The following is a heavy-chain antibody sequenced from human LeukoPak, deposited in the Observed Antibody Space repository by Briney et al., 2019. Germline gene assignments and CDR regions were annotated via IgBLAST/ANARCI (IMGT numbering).Heavy chain of an antibody. CDR3: ARDLEVNFWSGFRPAGVSPYFDY. V-gene: IGHV3-7*01. CDR2: IKQDGSEK. CDR1: GFTFSSYW. Sequence: PGGSLRLSCAASGFTFSSYWMSWVRQAPGKGLEWVANIKQDGSEKYYVDSVKGRFTISRDNAKNSLYLQMNSLRAEDTAVYYCARDLEVNFWSGFRPAGVSPYFDYWGQGTLVTVSS. J-gene: IGHJ4*02. D-gene: IGHD3-3*01.